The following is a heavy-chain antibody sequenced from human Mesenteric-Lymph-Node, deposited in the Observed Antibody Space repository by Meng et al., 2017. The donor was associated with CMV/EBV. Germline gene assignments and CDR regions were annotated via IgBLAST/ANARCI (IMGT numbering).Heavy chain of an antibody. D-gene: IGHD3-9*01. J-gene: IGHJ2*01. CDR3: ARGGLRYFDWLLTREDSSFDL. CDR1: GGSVSSGSYY. Sequence: SETLSLTCTVSGGSVSSGSYYWSWIRQPPGKGLEWIGYIYYSGSTNYNPSLKSRVTISVDTSKNQFSLKLSSVTAADTAVYYCARGGLRYFDWLLTREDSSFDLWGRGTLVTVSS. CDR2: IYYSGST. V-gene: IGHV4-61*01.